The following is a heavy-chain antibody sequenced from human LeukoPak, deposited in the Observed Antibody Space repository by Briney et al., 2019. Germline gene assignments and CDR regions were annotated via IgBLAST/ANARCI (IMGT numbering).Heavy chain of an antibody. CDR1: GYTLTELS. V-gene: IGHV1-24*01. D-gene: IGHD6-13*01. CDR2: FDPEDGET. Sequence: GASVKVSCKVSGYTLTELSMHWVRQAPGKGLEWMGGFDPEDGETIYAQKFQGRVTMTEDTSTDTACMELSSLRSEDTAVYYCATGMKTAAGYNWFDPWGQGTLVTVSS. CDR3: ATGMKTAAGYNWFDP. J-gene: IGHJ5*02.